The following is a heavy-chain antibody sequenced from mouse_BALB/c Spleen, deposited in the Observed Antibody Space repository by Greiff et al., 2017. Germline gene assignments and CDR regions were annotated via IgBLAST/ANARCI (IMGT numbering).Heavy chain of an antibody. CDR3: AERKIYYDYDGGFAY. J-gene: IGHJ3*01. CDR1: GYTFTSYW. Sequence: VQLQQSGAELAKPGASVKMSCKASGYTFTSYWMHWVKQRPGQGLEWIGYINPSTGYTEYNQKFKDKATLTADKSSSTAYMQLSSLTSEDSAVYYCAERKIYYDYDGGFAYWGQGTLVTVSA. CDR2: INPSTGYT. V-gene: IGHV1-7*01. D-gene: IGHD2-4*01.